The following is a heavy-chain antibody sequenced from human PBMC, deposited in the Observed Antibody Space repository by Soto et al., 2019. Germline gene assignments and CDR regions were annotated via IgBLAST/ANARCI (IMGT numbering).Heavy chain of an antibody. Sequence: QVQLQQWGAGLLKPSETLSLTCAVYGGSFSGYYWSWIRQPPGKGLEWIGEINHSGSTNYNPSLKSRVTISVDTSKHQFSLKLSSMTAADTAVYYCSSHYYYYDSSAVRDNGMDVWGQGTTVTVSS. D-gene: IGHD3-22*01. CDR1: GGSFSGYY. CDR3: SSHYYYYDSSAVRDNGMDV. CDR2: INHSGST. J-gene: IGHJ6*02. V-gene: IGHV4-34*01.